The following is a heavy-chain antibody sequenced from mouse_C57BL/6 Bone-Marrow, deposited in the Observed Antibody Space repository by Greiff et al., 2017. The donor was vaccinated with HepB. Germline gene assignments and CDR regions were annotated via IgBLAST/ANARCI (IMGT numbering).Heavy chain of an antibody. CDR3: ARQGNYGSTFAY. V-gene: IGHV5-17*01. CDR1: GFTFSDYG. Sequence: EVKLVESGGGLVKPGGSLKLSCAASGFTFSDYGMHWVRQAPEKGLEWVAYISSGSSTIYYADTVKGRFTISRDNAKNTLFLQMTSLRSEDTAMYYCARQGNYGSTFAYWGQGTLVTVSA. CDR2: ISSGSSTI. J-gene: IGHJ3*01. D-gene: IGHD1-1*01.